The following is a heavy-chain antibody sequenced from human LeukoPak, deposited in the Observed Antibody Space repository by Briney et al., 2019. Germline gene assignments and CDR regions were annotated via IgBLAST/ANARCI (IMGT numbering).Heavy chain of an antibody. D-gene: IGHD2-15*01. J-gene: IGHJ4*02. CDR2: IYYSGST. CDR1: GGSISSYY. CDR3: ATLVVAASWVQNDY. Sequence: SETLSLTCTVSGGSISSYYWTWIREPPGMGREWIGDIYYSGSTNSNPSLTSRVTISVDTSKNQFSLKLSSVTAADTAVYYCATLVVAASWVQNDYWGQGTLVTVSS. V-gene: IGHV4-59*01.